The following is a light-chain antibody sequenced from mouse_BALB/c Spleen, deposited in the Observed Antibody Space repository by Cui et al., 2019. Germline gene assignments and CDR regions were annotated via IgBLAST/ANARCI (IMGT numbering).Light chain of an antibody. Sequence: QIVLSQSPAILSASPGEKVTMTCRASSSVSYMHRCQQKPGSSPKPGIYATSNLASGVPARFSGSGSGTSYSLTISRVEAEDAATYYCQQWSSNPLTFGAGTKLELK. J-gene: IGKJ5*01. CDR1: SSVSY. CDR2: ATS. V-gene: IGKV4-72*01. CDR3: QQWSSNPLT.